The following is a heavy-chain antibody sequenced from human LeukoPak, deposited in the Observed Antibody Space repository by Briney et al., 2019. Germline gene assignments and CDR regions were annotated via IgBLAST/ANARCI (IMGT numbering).Heavy chain of an antibody. D-gene: IGHD3-3*01. CDR2: IDYSGGT. V-gene: IGHV4-39*07. Sequence: SETLSLTCTVSGGSISSSSYYWGWIRQPPGKGLEWIGSIDYSGGTYFSPSLRSRVTLSVDTSKNQFSLNLISVTAADTAVYYCARGPSITIFGVVMYTWFDPWGQGTPVSVSS. J-gene: IGHJ5*02. CDR3: ARGPSITIFGVVMYTWFDP. CDR1: GGSISSSSYY.